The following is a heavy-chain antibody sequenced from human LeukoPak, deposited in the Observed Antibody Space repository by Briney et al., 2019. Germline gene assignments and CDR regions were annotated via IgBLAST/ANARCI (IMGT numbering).Heavy chain of an antibody. CDR1: GFSLTTSGVG. CDR2: IYWDDDK. Sequence: SGPTLVNPTQTLTLTCTFSGFSLTTSGVGVGWIRQPPGKALEWLALIYWDDDKRYSPSLETRLTITKDTSKNQVVLTVTNMDPVDTATYYCAHSKRHFSSPSLDYWGQGTLVTVSS. J-gene: IGHJ4*02. V-gene: IGHV2-5*02. CDR3: AHSKRHFSSPSLDY. D-gene: IGHD2-2*01.